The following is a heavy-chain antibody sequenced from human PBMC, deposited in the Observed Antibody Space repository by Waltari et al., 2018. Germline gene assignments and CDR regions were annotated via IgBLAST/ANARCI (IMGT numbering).Heavy chain of an antibody. CDR3: ALWESGWRAFRF. Sequence: QVQLQESGPGLVKSSETLSLPCTVSGVPVSGYFWNWIRQAPGKGPEWIGYIRHTGDTKQNPSLKSRVTMSVDTSRNDFSLRLSSVTAADTAVYYCALWESGWRAFRFWGQGTLGTVSS. CDR1: GVPVSGYF. J-gene: IGHJ4*03. D-gene: IGHD6-19*01. CDR2: IRHTGDT. V-gene: IGHV4-59*08.